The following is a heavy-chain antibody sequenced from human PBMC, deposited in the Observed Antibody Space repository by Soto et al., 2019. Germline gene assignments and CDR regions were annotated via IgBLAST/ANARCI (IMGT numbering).Heavy chain of an antibody. J-gene: IGHJ6*02. CDR2: IYPGDSDT. V-gene: IGHV5-51*01. CDR3: ARFKTMIVVEQDKNYYYYGMDV. D-gene: IGHD3-22*01. CDR1: GYSFTSYW. Sequence: GESLKISCKGSGYSFTSYWIGWVRQMPGKGLEWMGIIYPGDSDTRYSPSFQGQVTISADKSISTAYLQWSSLKASDTAMYYCARFKTMIVVEQDKNYYYYGMDVWGQGTTVTVSS.